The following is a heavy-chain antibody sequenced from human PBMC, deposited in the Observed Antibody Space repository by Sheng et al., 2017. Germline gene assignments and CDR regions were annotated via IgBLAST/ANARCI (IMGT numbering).Heavy chain of an antibody. CDR1: GFTFSSYA. Sequence: ESGGGLVKPGGSLRLSCAGSGFTFSSYAMNWVRQAPGKGLEWVSSISSGSGYIYYADSVRGRFTISRDNAKKSLYLQMNSLRAEDTAVYFCALGYPATVTTQDYWGQGTLVTVSS. J-gene: IGHJ4*02. V-gene: IGHV3-21*01. CDR3: ALGYPATVTTQDY. CDR2: ISSGSGYI. D-gene: IGHD4-17*01.